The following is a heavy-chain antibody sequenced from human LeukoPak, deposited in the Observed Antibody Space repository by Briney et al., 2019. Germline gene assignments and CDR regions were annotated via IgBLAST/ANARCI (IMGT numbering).Heavy chain of an antibody. Sequence: AGGSLRLSCAASGFTFSSYGMTWVRQAPGKGLEWVSYISSSSSTIYYADSVKGRFTISRDSAKNSLYLQLNSLRAEDTAVYYCARPRITMVRGVKRGYYFDYWGQGTLVTVSS. V-gene: IGHV3-48*01. CDR2: ISSSSSTI. J-gene: IGHJ4*02. CDR1: GFTFSSYG. CDR3: ARPRITMVRGVKRGYYFDY. D-gene: IGHD3-10*01.